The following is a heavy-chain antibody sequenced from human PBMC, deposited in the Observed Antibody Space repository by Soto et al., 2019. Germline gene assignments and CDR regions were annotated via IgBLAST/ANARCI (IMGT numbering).Heavy chain of an antibody. CDR1: GVTFNRQD. Sequence: SVKVSCKASGVTFNRQDMRWVRQAPGQGLEWMGGIIPMFGTPHYAEKFQDRVTITADESTGTAYLELSSLTSEDTAVYYCAPSEGRDGYSFDYWGPGTLVTVSS. V-gene: IGHV1-69*13. D-gene: IGHD5-12*01. CDR3: APSEGRDGYSFDY. J-gene: IGHJ4*02. CDR2: IIPMFGTP.